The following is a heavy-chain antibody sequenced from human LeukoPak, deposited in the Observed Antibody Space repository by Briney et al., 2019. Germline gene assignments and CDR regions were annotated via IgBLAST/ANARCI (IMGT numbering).Heavy chain of an antibody. CDR1: GGSSSTYY. CDR2: IYYSGST. D-gene: IGHD6-13*01. CDR3: ASGGAGIAAAP. Sequence: SETLSLTCTVSGGSSSTYYWSWIRQPPGEGREWIGYIYYSGSTNYHPSLKSRVTMSVDTSKNQFSLKLTSVTAADTAVYYCASGGAGIAAAPWGQGTMVTVSS. J-gene: IGHJ3*01. V-gene: IGHV4-59*01.